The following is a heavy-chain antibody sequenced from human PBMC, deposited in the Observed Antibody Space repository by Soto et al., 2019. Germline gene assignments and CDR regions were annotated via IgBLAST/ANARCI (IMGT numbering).Heavy chain of an antibody. V-gene: IGHV4-4*02. CDR3: ARDLGTGTDF. Sequence: QVQLQESGPELVKPSGTLCLTCAVSGDSISSSNWWSWVRQAPGKGLEWIGEIYHSGATTYNPSLKSRATISVDPSKNHFSLKLTSVTAADTAVYFCARDLGTGTDFWGRGTLVTVAS. CDR1: GDSISSSNW. CDR2: IYHSGAT. D-gene: IGHD1-1*01. J-gene: IGHJ4*02.